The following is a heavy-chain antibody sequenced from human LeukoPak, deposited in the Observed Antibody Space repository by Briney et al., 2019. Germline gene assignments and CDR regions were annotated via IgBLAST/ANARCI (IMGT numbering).Heavy chain of an antibody. CDR2: IIPIFGTA. V-gene: IGHV1-69*13. Sequence: SVKVSCKASGGAVSSYAISWVRQAPGQGLEWMGGIIPIFGTANYAQKFQGRVTITADESTSTAYMELSSLRSEDTAVHYCAREAGYYDSSGYLYYGMDVWGQGTPVTVSS. D-gene: IGHD3-22*01. CDR3: AREAGYYDSSGYLYYGMDV. J-gene: IGHJ6*02. CDR1: GGAVSSYA.